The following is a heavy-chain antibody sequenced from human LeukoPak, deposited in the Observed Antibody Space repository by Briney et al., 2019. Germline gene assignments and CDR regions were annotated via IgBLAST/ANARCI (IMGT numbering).Heavy chain of an antibody. D-gene: IGHD3-10*01. CDR2: INPSGGST. CDR1: GYSFTSFG. V-gene: IGHV1-46*01. J-gene: IGHJ3*02. CDR3: ARDLRGTQDAFDI. Sequence: ASVKVSCKASGYSFTSFGISWVRQAPGQGLEWMGIINPSGGSTSYAQKFQGRVTMTRDTSTSTVYMELSSLRSEDTAVYYCARDLRGTQDAFDIWGQGTMVTVSS.